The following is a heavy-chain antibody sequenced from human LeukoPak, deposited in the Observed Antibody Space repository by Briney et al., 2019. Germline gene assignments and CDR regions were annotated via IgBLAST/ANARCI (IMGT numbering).Heavy chain of an antibody. CDR3: ARDSARSGLPEN. CDR1: GRSISSGGYY. J-gene: IGHJ4*02. V-gene: IGHV4-31*03. CDR2: IYYSGST. Sequence: PSETLSLTCTVSGRSISSGGYYLSWIRQHPGKGLEWIGYIYYSGSTYYNPSLKSRVTISVDTSKNQFSLKLSSVTAADTAVYYCARDSARSGLPENRGQGTLVTVSS. D-gene: IGHD1-14*01.